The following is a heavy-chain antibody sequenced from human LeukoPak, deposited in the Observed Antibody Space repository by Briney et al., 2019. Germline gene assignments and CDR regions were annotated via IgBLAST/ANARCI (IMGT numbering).Heavy chain of an antibody. D-gene: IGHD3-22*01. CDR2: IYYSGSS. CDR1: GGSISSSSYY. CDR3: ARASPYYYDSSVYCFDY. Sequence: SETLSLTCTVSGGSISSSSYYWGWIRQPPGKGLEWIGNIYYSGSSYYNPSLKSRVTISVDTSKNQVSLQLSFVTAADTAVYYCARASPYYYDSSVYCFDYWGQGTLVTVSS. V-gene: IGHV4-39*07. J-gene: IGHJ4*02.